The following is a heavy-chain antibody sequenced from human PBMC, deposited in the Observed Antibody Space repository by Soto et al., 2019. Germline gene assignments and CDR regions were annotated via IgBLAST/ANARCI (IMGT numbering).Heavy chain of an antibody. J-gene: IGHJ4*02. V-gene: IGHV3-23*01. CDR3: AKGGLRIVVVTFLDY. Sequence: LRLSCAASGFTFSSYAMSWVRQAPGKGLEWVSAISGSGGSTYYADSVKGRFTISRDNSKNTLYLQMNGLRAEDTAVYYCAKGGLRIVVVTFLDYWGQGTLVTVSS. CDR1: GFTFSSYA. D-gene: IGHD3-22*01. CDR2: ISGSGGST.